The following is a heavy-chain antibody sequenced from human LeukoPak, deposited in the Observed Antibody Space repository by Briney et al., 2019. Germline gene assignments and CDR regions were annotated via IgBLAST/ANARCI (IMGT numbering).Heavy chain of an antibody. Sequence: GGTLRLSRAASGFTFSTYWMNWVRQAPGKGLEWVANINQDGSAKYYVDSMKGRFSISRVNAKKSRYLQSNSLRAEDTAVYYWVRDRFFYDSRGHRVFDYWGQGTRVTVSS. V-gene: IGHV3-7*01. J-gene: IGHJ4*02. CDR2: INQDGSAK. CDR3: VRDRFFYDSRGHRVFDY. CDR1: GFTFSTYW. D-gene: IGHD3-22*01.